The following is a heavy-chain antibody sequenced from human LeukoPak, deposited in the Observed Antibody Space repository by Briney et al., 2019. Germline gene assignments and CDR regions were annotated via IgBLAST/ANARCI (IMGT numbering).Heavy chain of an antibody. V-gene: IGHV3-7*05. CDR2: IKPDGSEK. Sequence: GGSLRLSCAASGITFGSYWMTWVRQAPGKGLECVANIKPDGSEKHYVDSVEGRFTISRDNAKNSLCLEMNSLRAEDTAVYYCARGRMAVAGSYEYWGQGTRVTFSS. CDR3: ARGRMAVAGSYEY. J-gene: IGHJ4*02. CDR1: GITFGSYW. D-gene: IGHD6-19*01.